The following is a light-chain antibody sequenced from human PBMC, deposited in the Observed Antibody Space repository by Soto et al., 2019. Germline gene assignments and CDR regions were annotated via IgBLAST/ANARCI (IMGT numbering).Light chain of an antibody. Sequence: DIQMTQSPSTLSASVGDRVTITCRASQSISSWLAWYQQKPGKAPNLLIYDASNLQSGVPSRFSGSGFGTDFTLTITSLQPEDFATYYCQQVESYPSTFGGGTKVDIK. CDR3: QQVESYPST. V-gene: IGKV1-5*01. J-gene: IGKJ4*01. CDR1: QSISSW. CDR2: DAS.